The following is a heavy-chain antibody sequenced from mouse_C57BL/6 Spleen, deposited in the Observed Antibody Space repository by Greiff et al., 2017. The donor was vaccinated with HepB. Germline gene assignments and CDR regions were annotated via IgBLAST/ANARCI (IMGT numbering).Heavy chain of an antibody. CDR2: IYPGNSDT. CDR3: TSYYYGSSYPGYFDY. D-gene: IGHD1-1*01. CDR1: GYTFTSYW. J-gene: IGHJ2*01. Sequence: VQLQQSGTVLARPGASVKMSCKTSGYTFTSYWMHWVKQRPGQGLEWIGAIYPGNSDTSYNQKFKGKAKLTAVTSASTAYMELSSLTNEDSAVYYCTSYYYGSSYPGYFDYWGQGTTLTVSS. V-gene: IGHV1-5*01.